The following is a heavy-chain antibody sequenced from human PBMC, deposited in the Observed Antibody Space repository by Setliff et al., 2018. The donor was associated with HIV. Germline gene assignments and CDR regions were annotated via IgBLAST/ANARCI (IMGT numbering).Heavy chain of an antibody. CDR3: ARPFDWGSSHPLGY. CDR1: GGSSSSSSFY. J-gene: IGHJ4*02. CDR2: IYYSGNT. V-gene: IGHV4-39*01. D-gene: IGHD3-9*01. Sequence: SETLSLTCTVSGGSSSSSSFYWGWIRQPPGKGLEWIGSIYYSGNTSYNPSLKSRVTISVDRSKNQFSLKLSSVTAADTAVYYCARPFDWGSSHPLGYWSQGTLVTVSS.